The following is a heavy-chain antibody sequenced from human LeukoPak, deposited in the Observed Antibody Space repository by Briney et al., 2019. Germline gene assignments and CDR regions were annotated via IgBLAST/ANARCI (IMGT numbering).Heavy chain of an antibody. V-gene: IGHV1-46*01. D-gene: IGHD3-10*01. Sequence: ASVKVSCKASGYTFTSYYMRWVRQAPGQGLEWMGIINPSGGSTSYAQKFQGRVTMTRDTSTSTVYMELSSLRSEDTAVYYCARDFMVRGVINWFDPWGQGTLVTVSS. J-gene: IGHJ5*02. CDR3: ARDFMVRGVINWFDP. CDR1: GYTFTSYY. CDR2: INPSGGST.